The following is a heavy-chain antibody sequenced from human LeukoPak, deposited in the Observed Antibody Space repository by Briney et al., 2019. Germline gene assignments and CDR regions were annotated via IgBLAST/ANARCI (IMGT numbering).Heavy chain of an antibody. Sequence: GGSLRLSCAASGFNFSSYAMSWVRQAPGKGLEWVSAISGSGGSTYYADSVKSRFTISRDNSKNTLYLQMNSLRAEDTAVYYCAKVRGGYSSDLFDYWGQGTLVTVSS. D-gene: IGHD6-19*01. CDR3: AKVRGGYSSDLFDY. J-gene: IGHJ4*02. V-gene: IGHV3-23*01. CDR1: GFNFSSYA. CDR2: ISGSGGST.